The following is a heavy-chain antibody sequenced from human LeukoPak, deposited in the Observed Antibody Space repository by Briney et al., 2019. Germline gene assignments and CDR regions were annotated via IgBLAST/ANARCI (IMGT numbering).Heavy chain of an antibody. V-gene: IGHV3-23*01. CDR1: GFTFSSYA. CDR2: ISGSGGRT. J-gene: IGHJ6*02. Sequence: GGSLRLSCAASGFTFSSYAISWVRQAAGEGLEWVSAISGSGGRTYYADSVKGRFTISRDNSKNTLYLQMNSLRAEDTAVYYSAKDHMSIAVAGMGYYYYGMDVWGQGTTVTVSS. CDR3: AKDHMSIAVAGMGYYYYGMDV. D-gene: IGHD6-19*01.